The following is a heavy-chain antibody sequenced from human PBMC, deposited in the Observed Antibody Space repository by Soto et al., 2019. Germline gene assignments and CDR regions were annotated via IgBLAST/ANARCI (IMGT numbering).Heavy chain of an antibody. CDR3: ARDRRGIQLWFRTTDEYFQH. Sequence: GGSLRLSCAASRFTFSSYWMSWVRQAPGEGLEWVANIKQDGSEKYYVDSVKGRFTISRDNAKNSLYLQMNSLRAEDTAVYYCARDRRGIQLWFRTTDEYFQHWGQGTLVTVSS. CDR2: IKQDGSEK. V-gene: IGHV3-7*05. CDR1: RFTFSSYW. D-gene: IGHD5-18*01. J-gene: IGHJ1*01.